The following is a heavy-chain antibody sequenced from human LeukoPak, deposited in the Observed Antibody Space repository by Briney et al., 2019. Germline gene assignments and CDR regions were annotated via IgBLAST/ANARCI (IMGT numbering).Heavy chain of an antibody. Sequence: GESLKISCKGSGYSFTSYWIGWVRQMSGKGLEWKGIIYPGDSDTRYSPSFQGQVTISADKSITTAYLQWSSLTASDTALYYCAVLRAYSYGGSFDSWGQGTLVTVSS. V-gene: IGHV5-51*01. CDR1: GYSFTSYW. CDR2: IYPGDSDT. D-gene: IGHD5-18*01. CDR3: AVLRAYSYGGSFDS. J-gene: IGHJ4*02.